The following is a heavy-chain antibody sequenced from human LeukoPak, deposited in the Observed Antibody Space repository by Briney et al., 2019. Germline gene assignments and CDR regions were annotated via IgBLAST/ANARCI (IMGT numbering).Heavy chain of an antibody. CDR2: INPNSGGT. Sequence: GASVKVSCKASGYTFTGYYMHWVRQAPGQGLEWMGWINPNSGGTNYAQKFQGRVTMTRDTSISTAYMELSRLRSDDTAVYYCARDPLLAYCGGDCEGHDYWGQGTLVTVSS. CDR1: GYTFTGYY. V-gene: IGHV1-2*02. J-gene: IGHJ4*02. CDR3: ARDPLLAYCGGDCEGHDY. D-gene: IGHD2-21*02.